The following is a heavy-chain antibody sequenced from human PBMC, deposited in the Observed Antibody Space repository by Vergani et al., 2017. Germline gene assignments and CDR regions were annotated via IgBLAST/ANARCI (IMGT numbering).Heavy chain of an antibody. CDR1: GGSISSSSYY. V-gene: IGHV4-39*07. Sequence: QLQLQESGPGLVKPSETLSLTCTVSGGSISSSSYYWGWIRQPPGKGLEWIGSIYYSGSTNYNPSLKSRVTMSVDTSKNQFSLKLSSVTAADTAVYYCARGLYDFWSGLDYFDYWGQGTLVTVSS. J-gene: IGHJ4*02. CDR2: IYYSGST. CDR3: ARGLYDFWSGLDYFDY. D-gene: IGHD3-3*01.